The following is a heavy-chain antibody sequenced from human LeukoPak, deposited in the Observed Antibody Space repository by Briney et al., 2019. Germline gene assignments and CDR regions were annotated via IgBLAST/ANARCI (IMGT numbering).Heavy chain of an antibody. V-gene: IGHV1-18*01. D-gene: IGHD4-17*01. CDR2: ISPYNGIT. J-gene: IGHJ5*02. CDR3: ARGPPTTVTTGPLFDP. CDR1: GYTFTNYA. Sequence: ASVKVSCKASGYTFTNYAINWVRQAPGQGLEWMGWISPYNGITNSAQQLQGRVTMTTDTSTTTAYMELRSLTSDDTAVYYCARGPPTTVTTGPLFDPWGQGTLVTVSS.